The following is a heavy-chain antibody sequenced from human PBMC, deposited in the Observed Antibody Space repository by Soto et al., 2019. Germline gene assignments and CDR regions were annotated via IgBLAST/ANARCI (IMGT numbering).Heavy chain of an antibody. J-gene: IGHJ6*02. V-gene: IGHV1-46*01. CDR1: GYTFTSYY. D-gene: IGHD3-10*01. CDR3: ARGGGRRNDYYYGMDA. Sequence: ASVKVSCKASGYTFTSYYMHWVRQAPGQGLEWMGIINPSGGSTSYAQKFQGRVTMTRDTSTSTVYMELSSLRSEDTAVYYCARGGGRRNDYYYGMDAWGQGTTVTVSS. CDR2: INPSGGST.